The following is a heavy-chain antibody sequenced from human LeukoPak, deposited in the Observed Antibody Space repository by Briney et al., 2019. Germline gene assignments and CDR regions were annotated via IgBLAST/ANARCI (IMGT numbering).Heavy chain of an antibody. CDR3: AKEGFGSGEGY. V-gene: IGHV3-30*02. CDR1: EFTFSNSG. CDR2: IRFDGGTK. J-gene: IGHJ4*02. Sequence: PGGSLRLSCAASEFTFSNSGMHWVRQAPGKGLEWVAFIRFDGGTKYYADSVKGRFTISRDNSKNTLYLQMNSLRAEDTAVYYCAKEGFGSGEGYWGQGTLVTVSS. D-gene: IGHD3-10*01.